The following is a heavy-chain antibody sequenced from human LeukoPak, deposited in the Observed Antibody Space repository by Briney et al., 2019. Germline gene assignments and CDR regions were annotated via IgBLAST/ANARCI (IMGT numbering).Heavy chain of an antibody. J-gene: IGHJ4*02. CDR2: IYHSGST. D-gene: IGHD2-2*01. CDR1: GGSISSGGYY. Sequence: SETLSLPCTVSGGSISSGGYYWSGIRQPPGKGLEWIGYIYHSGSTYYNPSLKSRVTISVDRSTNQFSLKLSSVTAADTAVYYCASGGGYCSSTSCLDYWGQGTLVTVSS. V-gene: IGHV4-30-2*01. CDR3: ASGGGYCSSTSCLDY.